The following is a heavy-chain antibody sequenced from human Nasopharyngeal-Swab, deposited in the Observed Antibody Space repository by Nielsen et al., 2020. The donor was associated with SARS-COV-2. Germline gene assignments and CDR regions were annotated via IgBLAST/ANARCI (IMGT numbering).Heavy chain of an antibody. Sequence: GESLKISCAASGFTFTDYAMHWVRQAPGKGLEWVAFMPYDGSRQQYADSVKGRFTISRDTSKNTLLLEMNSLRPEDTAVYYCAKEGKFCSGSSCYYPFEYWGQGTLVTVSS. V-gene: IGHV3-30*02. CDR2: MPYDGSRQ. J-gene: IGHJ4*02. D-gene: IGHD2-15*01. CDR1: GFTFTDYA. CDR3: AKEGKFCSGSSCYYPFEY.